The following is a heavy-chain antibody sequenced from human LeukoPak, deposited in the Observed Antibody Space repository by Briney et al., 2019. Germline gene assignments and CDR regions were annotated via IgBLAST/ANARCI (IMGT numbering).Heavy chain of an antibody. Sequence: SQTLSLTCTVSGGSITSGDYYWSWIRQPPGKGLEYIGYIYYSVSTYYNPSLKSRITISLDTSKNQFSLKLSSVTPADTAVYYCARDRRDQSGWYYLPGGSWGQGTLVTVSS. D-gene: IGHD2-15*01. CDR3: ARDRRDQSGWYYLPGGS. CDR2: IYYSVST. CDR1: GGSITSGDYY. J-gene: IGHJ5*02. V-gene: IGHV4-30-4*08.